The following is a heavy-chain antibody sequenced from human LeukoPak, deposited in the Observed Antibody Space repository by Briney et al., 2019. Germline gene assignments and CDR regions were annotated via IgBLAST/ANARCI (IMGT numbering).Heavy chain of an antibody. CDR1: GFTFSSYA. CDR3: ARGSSTSYYYYGMDV. Sequence: PGGSLRLSCAASGFTFSSYAMSWVRQAPGKGLEWVSAISGSGGSTYYADSVKGRLTISRDNAKNTLYLQMNSLRAEDTAVYYCARGSSTSYYYYGMDVWGQGTTVTVSS. J-gene: IGHJ6*02. V-gene: IGHV3-23*01. D-gene: IGHD2-2*01. CDR2: ISGSGGST.